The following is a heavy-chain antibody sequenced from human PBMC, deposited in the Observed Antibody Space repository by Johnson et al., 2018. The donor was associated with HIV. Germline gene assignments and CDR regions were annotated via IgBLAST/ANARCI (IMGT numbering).Heavy chain of an antibody. CDR2: IRYDGSNK. CDR1: GFTLSLFA. J-gene: IGHJ3*02. CDR3: ATYSIIHAFDI. Sequence: QVQLVESGGGLVQPGGSLRLSCTASGFTLSLFAMHWVRQAPGKGLEWVAFIRYDGSNKYYADSVKGRFTISRDNSKNTMSLQMNSPRVEDTAVYYCATYSIIHAFDIWGQGTMVTVSS. V-gene: IGHV3-30*02. D-gene: IGHD6-13*01.